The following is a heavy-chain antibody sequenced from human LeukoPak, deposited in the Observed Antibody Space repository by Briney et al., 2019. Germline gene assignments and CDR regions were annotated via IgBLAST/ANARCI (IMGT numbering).Heavy chain of an antibody. D-gene: IGHD5-24*01. CDR1: GGSISSSGYY. CDR3: ARLRDGRWLLEY. CDR2: INYSGTT. Sequence: SETLSLTCTASGGSISSSGYYWGWIRQPPGKGLEWIASINYSGTTYYNPSLKSRVAISEDRSKNQFSLKLSSVTAADTAVYYCARLRDGRWLLEYWGQGTLVTVSS. J-gene: IGHJ4*02. V-gene: IGHV4-39*01.